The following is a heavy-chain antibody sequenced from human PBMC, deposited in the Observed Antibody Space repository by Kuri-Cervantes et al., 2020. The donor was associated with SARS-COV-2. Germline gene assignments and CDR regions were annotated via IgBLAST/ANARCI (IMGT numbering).Heavy chain of an antibody. CDR2: INHSGST. J-gene: IGHJ4*02. CDR1: GDSISRYY. V-gene: IGHV4-34*01. Sequence: GSLRLSCSVSGDSISRYYWTRIRQPPGKGLEWIGEINHSGSTNYNPSLKSRVTISVDTSKNQFSLKLSSVTAADTAVYYCARGRGALGYCSSTSCYRGWYFDYWGQGTLVTVSS. D-gene: IGHD2-2*01. CDR3: ARGRGALGYCSSTSCYRGWYFDY.